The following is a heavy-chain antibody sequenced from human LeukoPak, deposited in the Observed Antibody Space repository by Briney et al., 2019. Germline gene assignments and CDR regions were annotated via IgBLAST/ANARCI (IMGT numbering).Heavy chain of an antibody. V-gene: IGHV1-2*02. CDR2: INPNSGAT. J-gene: IGHJ4*02. D-gene: IGHD5-12*01. Sequence: ASVKVSCAASGYTFTVYFMHWMRQAPGQGLEWMAWINPNSGATNYAPKFQGRVTLTRDTSITTAYMELSRLRSDDTAVYYCARDFGRYSGYDFDFWGQGTLVTVSS. CDR1: GYTFTVYF. CDR3: ARDFGRYSGYDFDF.